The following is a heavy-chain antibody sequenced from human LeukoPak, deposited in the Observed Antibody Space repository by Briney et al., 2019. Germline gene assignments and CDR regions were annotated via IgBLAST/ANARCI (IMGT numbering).Heavy chain of an antibody. CDR2: INAGNGNT. D-gene: IGHD2-2*01. J-gene: IGHJ6*03. Sequence: ASVKVSCKASGYTFTSYAMHWVRQAPGQRLEWMGWINAGNGNTKYSQKFQGRVTITRDTSASTAYMELSSLRSEDTAVYYCARDGGGPAAIYYYYMDVWGKGTTVTVSS. CDR1: GYTFTSYA. CDR3: ARDGGGPAAIYYYYMDV. V-gene: IGHV1-3*01.